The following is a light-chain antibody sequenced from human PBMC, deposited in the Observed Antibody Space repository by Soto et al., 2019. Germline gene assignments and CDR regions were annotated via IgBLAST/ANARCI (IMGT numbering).Light chain of an antibody. Sequence: QSALTQPASVSGAPGQSITISCTGTGSDLGGYNYVSWYQQHPGKAPKLMIYDVSNRPSGVSNRFSGSKSGNTASLTISGLQAEDEADYYCSSSTSSTTLLFGGGTKVTVL. V-gene: IGLV2-14*01. CDR2: DVS. CDR1: GSDLGGYNY. J-gene: IGLJ2*01. CDR3: SSSTSSTTLL.